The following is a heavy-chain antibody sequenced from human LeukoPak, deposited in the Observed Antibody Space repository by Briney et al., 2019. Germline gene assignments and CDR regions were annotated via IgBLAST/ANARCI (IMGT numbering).Heavy chain of an antibody. J-gene: IGHJ4*02. Sequence: PSETLSLTCAVYGGSFSGSYWSWIRQPPGKGLEWIGYIYYSGSTKYNPSLKSRVTISVDAPKTQFSLKLNSVTAADTAVYYCARGSRELYYFDYWGQGTLVTVSS. CDR2: IYYSGST. D-gene: IGHD1-7*01. CDR1: GGSFSGSY. V-gene: IGHV4-59*01. CDR3: ARGSRELYYFDY.